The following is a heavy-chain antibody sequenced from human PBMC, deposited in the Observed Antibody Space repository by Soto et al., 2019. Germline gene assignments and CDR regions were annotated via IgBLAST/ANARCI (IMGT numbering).Heavy chain of an antibody. Sequence: GGSLRLSCAASGFTFSSYGMHWVRQAPGKGLEWVAVIWYDGSNKYYADSVKGRFTISRDNSKNTLYLQMNSLRAEDTAVYYCARDGALTAAPFELDYWGQGTLVTVSS. CDR2: IWYDGSNK. CDR1: GFTFSSYG. D-gene: IGHD6-13*01. CDR3: ARDGALTAAPFELDY. V-gene: IGHV3-33*01. J-gene: IGHJ4*02.